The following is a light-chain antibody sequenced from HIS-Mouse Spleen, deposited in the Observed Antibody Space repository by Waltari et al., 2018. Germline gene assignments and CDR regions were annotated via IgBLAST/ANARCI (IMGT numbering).Light chain of an antibody. CDR3: CSYAGSYTGV. V-gene: IGLV1-47*01. J-gene: IGLJ1*01. CDR2: RNN. Sequence: QSVLTQPPSASGTPGQRVTISCSGSSSNIGSNYVYWYQQLPGTAPKLLIYRNNQRPSGVPDRFSGSKSGTSASLAISGLQAEDEADYYCCSYAGSYTGVFGTGTKVTVL. CDR1: SSNIGSNY.